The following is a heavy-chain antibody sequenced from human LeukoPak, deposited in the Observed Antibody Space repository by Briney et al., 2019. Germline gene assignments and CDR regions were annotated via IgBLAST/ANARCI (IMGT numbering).Heavy chain of an antibody. V-gene: IGHV1-46*01. Sequence: ASVKVSCKASGYTFTSYYMHWVRQAPGQGLEWMGIINPSGGSTSYAQKFQGRVTMTRDTSMSTVYMELSSLRSEDTAVYYCARAIAAAGTGVWAFDIWGQGTMVTVSS. CDR3: ARAIAAAGTGVWAFDI. J-gene: IGHJ3*02. D-gene: IGHD6-13*01. CDR2: INPSGGST. CDR1: GYTFTSYY.